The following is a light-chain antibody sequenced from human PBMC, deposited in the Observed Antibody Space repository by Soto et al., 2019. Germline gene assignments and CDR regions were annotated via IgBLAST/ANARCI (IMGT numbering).Light chain of an antibody. CDR3: QQRSNWPPLT. V-gene: IGKV3-11*01. CDR2: DAS. Sequence: EIVLTQSPGTLPLSPGERATLSCRASQSVSSSYLAWYQQKPGQAPRLLIYDASNRATGIPARFSGSGSGTDFTLTISSLEPEDFAVYYCQQRSNWPPLTFGGVTKVDIK. J-gene: IGKJ4*01. CDR1: QSVSSSY.